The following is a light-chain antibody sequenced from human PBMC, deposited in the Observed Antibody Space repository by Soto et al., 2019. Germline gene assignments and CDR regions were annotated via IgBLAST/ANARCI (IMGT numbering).Light chain of an antibody. J-gene: IGLJ1*01. CDR1: SSDVGGYDY. V-gene: IGLV2-8*01. CDR3: SSYAGSSTYV. CDR2: EVS. Sequence: QSALTQPPSASGSPGQLVTISCTGTSSDVGGYDYVSWYQQHPGKALKLMIYEVSKRPSGVPDRFSGSKSGNTASLTVSGLQAEDEADYYCSSYAGSSTYVFGTGTKVTVL.